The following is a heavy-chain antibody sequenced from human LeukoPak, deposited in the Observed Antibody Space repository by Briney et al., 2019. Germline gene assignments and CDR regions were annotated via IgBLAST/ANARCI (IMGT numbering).Heavy chain of an antibody. CDR1: GFTLVDYG. V-gene: IGHV3-20*04. Sequence: GGSLRLSCEGSGFTLVDYGMSWVRQARGKGLEWVSGINWDESDRGYSDSVKGRFRISRDKATKSLYLQMDSLRTEDTALYFCARGGVRGVIGRFYYYVDVWGKGTTVIVSS. D-gene: IGHD3-10*01. J-gene: IGHJ6*03. CDR2: INWDESDR. CDR3: ARGGVRGVIGRFYYYVDV.